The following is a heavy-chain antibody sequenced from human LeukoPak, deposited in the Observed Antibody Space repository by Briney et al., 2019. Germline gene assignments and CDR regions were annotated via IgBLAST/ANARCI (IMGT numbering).Heavy chain of an antibody. V-gene: IGHV2-5*01. D-gene: IGHD1-26*01. CDR2: IYWIDDE. J-gene: IGHJ6*03. CDR3: AHSRYSTSSYDYYYYMDV. CDR1: GFSLSPSGAS. Sequence: SGPTLVNPTQTLTLTCSFSGFSLSPSGASVSWVRQPPGRALEWLALIYWIDDERYSPSLKSRLTITKDTSKNQVVLTMTNMDPVDTATYYCAHSRYSTSSYDYYYYMDVWGKGTTVTVSS.